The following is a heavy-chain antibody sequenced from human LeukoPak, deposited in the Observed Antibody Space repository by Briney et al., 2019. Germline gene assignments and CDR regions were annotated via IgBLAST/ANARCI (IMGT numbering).Heavy chain of an antibody. D-gene: IGHD6-19*01. V-gene: IGHV4-34*01. J-gene: IGHJ4*02. CDR3: ARDGGASVAGIDY. CDR1: GGSFSGYY. CDR2: INHSGST. Sequence: PSETLSLTCAVYGGSFSGYYWSWIRQPPGKGLEWIGEINHSGSTNYNPSLKSRVTISVDTSKNQFSLQLNSVTPEDTAVYYCARDGGASVAGIDYWGQGTLVTVSS.